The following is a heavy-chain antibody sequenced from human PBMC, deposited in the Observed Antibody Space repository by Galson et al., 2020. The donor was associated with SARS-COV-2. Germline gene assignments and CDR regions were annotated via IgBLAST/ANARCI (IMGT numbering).Heavy chain of an antibody. D-gene: IGHD6-19*01. CDR2: IDGRGDVA. J-gene: IGHJ4*02. V-gene: IGHV3-23*01. Sequence: GGSLRLSCAASGFTFSSYAMNWVRQAPGKGLEWVSSIDGRGDVAFYADSVKGRFTISRDNPKNTLYLQMNSLRVEDTATYYCAKDLHSSVTYVDGWNSYCDYWGQGSLVTVSS. CDR1: GFTFSSYA. CDR3: AKDLHSSVTYVDGWNSYCDY.